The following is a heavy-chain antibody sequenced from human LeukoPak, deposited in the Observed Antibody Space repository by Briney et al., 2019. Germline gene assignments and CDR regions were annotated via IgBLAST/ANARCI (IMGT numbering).Heavy chain of an antibody. V-gene: IGHV3-9*01. Sequence: PGGSLRLSCAASGFTFYDYAMHWVRQAPGKGLEWVSGIRWNSGSIGYADSVKGRFTISRDNAKNSLYLQMNSLRAEDTALYYCAKGEYYYDSSGYPIDYWGQGTLVTVSS. D-gene: IGHD3-22*01. J-gene: IGHJ4*02. CDR2: IRWNSGSI. CDR3: AKGEYYYDSSGYPIDY. CDR1: GFTFYDYA.